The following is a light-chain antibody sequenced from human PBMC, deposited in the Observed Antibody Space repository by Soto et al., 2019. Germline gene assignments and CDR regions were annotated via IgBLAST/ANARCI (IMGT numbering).Light chain of an antibody. V-gene: IGLV2-11*01. CDR1: SSDFGGDDF. CDR2: DVS. CDR3: CSYAGSYTLYV. J-gene: IGLJ1*01. Sequence: SVLTKAGSGYRLPGESVTISCKGTSSDFGGDDFVSWYQHHPAKAPKLMIYDVSKRPSGIPDRFSGSKSGNTASLTISGLQAEDEADYYCCSYAGSYTLYVFGTGTKVTVL.